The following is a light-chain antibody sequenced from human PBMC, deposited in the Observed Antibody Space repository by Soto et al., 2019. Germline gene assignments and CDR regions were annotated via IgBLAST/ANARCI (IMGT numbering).Light chain of an antibody. Sequence: DIVMYQSPATLSVSPRERATLSCTASQSVSSNLAWYQQKPGQAPRLLIYGASTRATGIPARFSGSGSGTEFTLTISSMQSEDFAIYYCQQSDSTPYTFGQGT. CDR1: QSVSSN. V-gene: IGKV3-15*01. CDR3: QQSDSTPYT. J-gene: IGKJ2*01. CDR2: GAS.